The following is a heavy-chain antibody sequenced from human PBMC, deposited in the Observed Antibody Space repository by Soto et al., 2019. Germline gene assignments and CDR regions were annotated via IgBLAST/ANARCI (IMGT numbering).Heavy chain of an antibody. CDR3: AKDAGQWLEPVYYYGMDV. J-gene: IGHJ6*02. CDR1: GFTFSSYG. CDR2: ISYDGSNK. V-gene: IGHV3-30*18. D-gene: IGHD6-19*01. Sequence: GGSLRLSCAASGFTFSSYGMHWVRQAPGKGLEWVAVISYDGSNKYYADSVKGRFTISRDNSKNTLYLQMNSLRAEDTAVYYCAKDAGQWLEPVYYYGMDVWGQGTTVTVSS.